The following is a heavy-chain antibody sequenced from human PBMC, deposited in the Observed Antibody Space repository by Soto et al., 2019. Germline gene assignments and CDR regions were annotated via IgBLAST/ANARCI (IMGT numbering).Heavy chain of an antibody. CDR2: ISYDGSNK. V-gene: IGHV3-30-3*01. CDR3: ARGTI. CDR1: GFTFSNYA. D-gene: IGHD3-3*01. Sequence: SGGSLRLSCAPSGFTFSNYAMHWVRQAPGKGLEWVAVISYDGSNKYYADSVKGRFTISRDNSKNTLYLQMNSLRAEDTAVYYCARGTIRGQGTLVTVSS. J-gene: IGHJ4*02.